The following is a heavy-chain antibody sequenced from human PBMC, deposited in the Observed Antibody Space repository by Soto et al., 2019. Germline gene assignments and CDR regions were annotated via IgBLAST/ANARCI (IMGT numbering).Heavy chain of an antibody. D-gene: IGHD3-3*01. J-gene: IGHJ6*02. CDR3: EEVRFLEWSYGMDV. Sequence: GASVKVSCKASGFTFTSSAVQWVRQARGQRLEWIGWIVVGSGNTNYAQKFQERVTITRDMSTSTAYMELSSLRSEDTAVYYCEEVRFLEWSYGMDVWGQGTTVTVSS. V-gene: IGHV1-58*01. CDR2: IVVGSGNT. CDR1: GFTFTSSA.